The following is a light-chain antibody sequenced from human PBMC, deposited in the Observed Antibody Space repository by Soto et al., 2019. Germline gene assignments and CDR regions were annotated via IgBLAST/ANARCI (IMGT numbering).Light chain of an antibody. J-gene: IGKJ5*01. Sequence: ETVLTQSPGTLSLSPGERATLSCRASQSVSSNYLVWYQQKPGQAPRLLISGVSTRATGIPDRFSGSGSGTDFTLTISRLEPEDVAVYYCQQYAPSPAITFGQGTRVDIK. CDR2: GVS. CDR3: QQYAPSPAIT. CDR1: QSVSSNY. V-gene: IGKV3-20*01.